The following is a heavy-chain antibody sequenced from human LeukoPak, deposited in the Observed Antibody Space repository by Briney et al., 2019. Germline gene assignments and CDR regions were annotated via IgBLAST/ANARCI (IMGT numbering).Heavy chain of an antibody. V-gene: IGHV3-7*03. Sequence: PGGSLRLSCAASGFSFGRHWMNWVRQAPGKGLEWVANIRQDGSEKNYVDSVKGRFTISRDNAKNSLFLQMDSLRAEDTAVYYCAGGAGWLIDYWGQGTWSPSPQ. CDR2: IRQDGSEK. CDR1: GFSFGRHW. J-gene: IGHJ4*02. CDR3: AGGAGWLIDY. D-gene: IGHD3-16*01.